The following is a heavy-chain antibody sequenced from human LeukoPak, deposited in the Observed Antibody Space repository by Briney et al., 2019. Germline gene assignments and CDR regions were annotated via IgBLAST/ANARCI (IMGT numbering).Heavy chain of an antibody. D-gene: IGHD3-3*01. Sequence: ASVKVSCKASGYTFTTYGMSWVRQAPGQGLEWMGWISAYNGKTNYVQKFQDRDSMTIDTSTSTAYMELRSLRSDDTAMYYCARDRSVNDYWGQGTLVTVSS. CDR3: ARDRSVNDY. CDR1: GYTFTTYG. V-gene: IGHV1-18*01. J-gene: IGHJ4*02. CDR2: ISAYNGKT.